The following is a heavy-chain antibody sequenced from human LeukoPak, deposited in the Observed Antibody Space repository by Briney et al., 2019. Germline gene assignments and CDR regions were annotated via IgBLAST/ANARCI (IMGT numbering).Heavy chain of an antibody. CDR1: GFTFTSYA. J-gene: IGHJ4*02. CDR2: IPYDGSDK. Sequence: GGSLRLSCAASGFTFTSYAMHWVRQAPGKGLEWVAVIPYDGSDKYYADSVKGRFTISRDNSKNTLYLQMNSLRAEDTAVYYCAKWGRRDGYYFDYWGQGTLATVSS. CDR3: AKWGRRDGYYFDY. V-gene: IGHV3-30-3*02. D-gene: IGHD5-24*01.